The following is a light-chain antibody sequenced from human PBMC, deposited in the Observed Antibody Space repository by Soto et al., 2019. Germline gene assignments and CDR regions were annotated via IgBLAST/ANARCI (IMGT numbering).Light chain of an antibody. V-gene: IGKV3-15*01. CDR2: GAS. CDR3: QQYNNWWT. CDR1: QSVSSN. J-gene: IGKJ1*01. Sequence: ELVMTQSPVALSVSPGERATLSCRAGQSVSSNLAWYQQKPGQAPRLLIYGASTRATGIPARFTGSGSGTEFTLTNSCLQFDDSAVYYCQQYNNWWTFGQGTKVDIK.